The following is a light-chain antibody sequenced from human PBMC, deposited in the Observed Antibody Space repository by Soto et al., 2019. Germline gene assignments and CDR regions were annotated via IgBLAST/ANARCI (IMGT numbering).Light chain of an antibody. CDR2: EVA. Sequence: QSVLTQPASVSGSPGQSITISCTGTSSDIGNYIYVSWYQQHPGKAPKLMIFEVANRPSGISNRFSGSKSGNTASLTISGLQAEDEADYYCASYTSTTTPFVFGTGTKVTVL. CDR3: ASYTSTTTPFV. J-gene: IGLJ1*01. CDR1: SSDIGNYIY. V-gene: IGLV2-14*01.